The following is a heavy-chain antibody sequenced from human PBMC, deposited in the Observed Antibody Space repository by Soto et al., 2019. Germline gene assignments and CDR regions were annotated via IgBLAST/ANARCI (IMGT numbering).Heavy chain of an antibody. V-gene: IGHV3-23*01. J-gene: IGHJ5*02. Sequence: EVQLLESGGGLVQPGGSLRLSCAASGFTFSSYAMSWVRQAPGKGLEWVSAISGSGGSTYYADSVKGRFTTSRDNSKNTLYLQMNSLRAEDTAVYYCAKDGEQWPVVGSWGQGTLVTVSS. CDR3: AKDGEQWPVVGS. CDR2: ISGSGGST. D-gene: IGHD6-19*01. CDR1: GFTFSSYA.